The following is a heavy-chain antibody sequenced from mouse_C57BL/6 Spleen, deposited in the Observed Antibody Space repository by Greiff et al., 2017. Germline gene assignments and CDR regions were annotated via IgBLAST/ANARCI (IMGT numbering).Heavy chain of an antibody. Sequence: DVQLQESGPGLVKPSPSLSLTCSVTGYSITSGYYWNWIRQFPGNQLGWMGYISYDGSNNYNPSLKNTIPFTRDTSKNQFFLKLNSVTTEDTATYYCARDEEDDYFDYWGQGTTLTVSS. CDR3: ARDEEDDYFDY. CDR2: ISYDGSN. J-gene: IGHJ2*01. CDR1: GYSITSGYY. V-gene: IGHV3-6*01.